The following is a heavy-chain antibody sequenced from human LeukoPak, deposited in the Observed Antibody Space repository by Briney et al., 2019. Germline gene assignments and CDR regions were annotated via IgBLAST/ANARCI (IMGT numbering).Heavy chain of an antibody. CDR3: ARVRYCSSTSCPLNWFDP. CDR1: GGSISSSNW. CDR2: IYHSGST. D-gene: IGHD2-2*01. V-gene: IGHV4-4*02. Sequence: PSETLSLTCAVSGGSISSSNWWSWVRQPPGKGLEWIGEIYHSGSTNYNPSLKSRVTISVDKSKNQLSLKLSSVTAADTAVYYCARVRYCSSTSCPLNWFDPWGQGTLVTVSS. J-gene: IGHJ5*02.